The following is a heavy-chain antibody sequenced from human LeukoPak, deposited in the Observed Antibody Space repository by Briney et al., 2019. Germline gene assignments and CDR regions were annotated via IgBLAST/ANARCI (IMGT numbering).Heavy chain of an antibody. Sequence: EGSLRLSCAASGFTFSSYWMHWVRQAPGKGLEWVAFIRYDGSKKSYADSVKGRFTISRDNSKNTLYMQMNSLRAEDRAVYYCAKGGYSYDSSGHNYFDYWGQGTLVTVSS. CDR3: AKGGYSYDSSGHNYFDY. V-gene: IGHV3-30*02. CDR1: GFTFSSYW. D-gene: IGHD3-22*01. J-gene: IGHJ4*02. CDR2: IRYDGSKK.